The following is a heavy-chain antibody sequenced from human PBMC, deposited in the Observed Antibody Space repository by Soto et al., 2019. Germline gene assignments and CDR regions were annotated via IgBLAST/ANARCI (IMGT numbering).Heavy chain of an antibody. D-gene: IGHD3-3*01. J-gene: IGHJ6*02. CDR2: ISAYNGNT. Sequence: ASVKVSCKASGYTFTSYGISWVRQAPGQGLEWMGWISAYNGNTNYAQKLQGRVTMTTDTSTSTAYMELRSLRSDDTAVYYCARDGPGDLEWLLYGPNYYYYYGMDVWGQGTTVTVSS. V-gene: IGHV1-18*01. CDR3: ARDGPGDLEWLLYGPNYYYYYGMDV. CDR1: GYTFTSYG.